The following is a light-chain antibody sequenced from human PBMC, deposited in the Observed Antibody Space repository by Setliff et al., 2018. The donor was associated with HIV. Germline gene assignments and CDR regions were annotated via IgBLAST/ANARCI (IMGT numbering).Light chain of an antibody. CDR1: SSDIGGHNF. Sequence: QSALTQPASVSGSPGQSITISCAGSSSDIGGHNFVSWYQQDPGKAPKLMIYGVNNRPSGVSNRFSGSKSGNTASLTISGLQADDEADYYCNSFTGTGTYVFGTGTK. J-gene: IGLJ1*01. CDR2: GVN. CDR3: NSFTGTGTYV. V-gene: IGLV2-14*01.